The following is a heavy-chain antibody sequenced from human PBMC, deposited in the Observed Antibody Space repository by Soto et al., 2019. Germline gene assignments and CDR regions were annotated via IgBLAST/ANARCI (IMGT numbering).Heavy chain of an antibody. CDR2: ISRDGSEK. Sequence: EVQLVESGGDLVQTGGSLRLSCAASGFTFRDHWLTWVRQAPGKGLEGVADISRDGSEKSYVDSVKGRFTISRDNAKNSLYLQMNDRRAEDTAVYFCARGRAHEYWGQGTLVTVSS. CDR1: GFTFRDHW. J-gene: IGHJ4*02. V-gene: IGHV3-7*03. CDR3: ARGRAHEY.